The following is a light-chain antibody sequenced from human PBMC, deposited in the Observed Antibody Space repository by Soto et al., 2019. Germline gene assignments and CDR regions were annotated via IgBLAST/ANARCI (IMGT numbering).Light chain of an antibody. CDR3: QQSYLTPRT. V-gene: IGKV1-39*01. CDR2: AAS. Sequence: DIQMTQSPSSLSASVGDRVTISCRASQLISTHLNWYQQKPGKAPKLLTYAASSLQSGVPSRFSGGGSGTDFTLTISSLQPEDFATYYCQQSYLTPRTFGQGTKLQIK. J-gene: IGKJ2*01. CDR1: QLISTH.